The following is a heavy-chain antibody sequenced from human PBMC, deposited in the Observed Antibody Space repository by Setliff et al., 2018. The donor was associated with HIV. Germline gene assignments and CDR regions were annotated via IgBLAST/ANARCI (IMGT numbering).Heavy chain of an antibody. CDR1: RFTFSSYS. Sequence: GGSLRLSCAASRFTFSSYSMNWVRQAPGKGLEWVSSITSSSSYKYYADSVKGRFTISRDNAKNSLYLQMNSLRVEDTAVYYCARGDYDSSGYYYVDYWGQGTLVTVSS. V-gene: IGHV3-21*01. D-gene: IGHD3-22*01. CDR2: ITSSSSYK. CDR3: ARGDYDSSGYYYVDY. J-gene: IGHJ4*02.